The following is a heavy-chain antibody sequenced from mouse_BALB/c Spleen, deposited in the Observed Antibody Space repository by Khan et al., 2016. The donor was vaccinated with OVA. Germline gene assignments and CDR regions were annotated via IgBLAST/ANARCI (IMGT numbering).Heavy chain of an antibody. CDR3: ARFYDYEGYFDV. CDR2: IWSFGST. V-gene: IGHV2-4*02. D-gene: IGHD2-4*01. J-gene: IGHJ1*01. CDR1: GFSLTTYG. Sequence: VKLKESGPGLVQPSQSLSITCTVSGFSLTTYGVHWVRQPPGKGLEWLGVIWSFGSTDYNAAFISRLSISKDISKSQVFFKMNSLQADDTATYYCARFYDYEGYFDVWGAGTTVTVSS.